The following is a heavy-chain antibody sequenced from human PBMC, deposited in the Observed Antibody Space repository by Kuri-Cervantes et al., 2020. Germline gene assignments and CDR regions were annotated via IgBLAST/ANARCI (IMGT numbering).Heavy chain of an antibody. D-gene: IGHD7-27*01. V-gene: IGHV3-13*01. CDR2: IGTAGDT. CDR1: GFTFSSYD. J-gene: IGHJ3*02. Sequence: GESLKISCAASGFTFSSYDMHWVRQATGKGLEWVSAIGTAGDTYYPGSVKGRFTISRENAKNSLYLQMNSLRAGDTAVYYCARDTRSTGEGAFDIWGQGTMVTVSS. CDR3: ARDTRSTGEGAFDI.